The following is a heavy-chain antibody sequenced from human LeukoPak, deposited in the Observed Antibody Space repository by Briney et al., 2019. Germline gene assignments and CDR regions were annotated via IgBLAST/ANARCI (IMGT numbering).Heavy chain of an antibody. V-gene: IGHV4-39*01. CDR1: GGSISSSSYY. CDR2: SYYSGST. CDR3: ASRPVLRFLEWLLPFDY. J-gene: IGHJ4*02. Sequence: PSETLSLTCTVSGGSISSSSYYWGWIRQPPGKGLEWIGSSYYSGSTYYNPSLKSRVTISVDTSKNQFSLKLSSATAADTAVYYCASRPVLRFLEWLLPFDYWGQGTLVTVSS. D-gene: IGHD3-3*01.